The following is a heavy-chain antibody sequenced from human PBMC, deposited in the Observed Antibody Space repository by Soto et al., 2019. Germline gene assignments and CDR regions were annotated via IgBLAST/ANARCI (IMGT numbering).Heavy chain of an antibody. CDR1: GYTFASYA. CDR2: MNPNSGNT. J-gene: IGHJ4*02. V-gene: IGHV1-8*02. D-gene: IGHD4-17*01. CDR3: ARTLYGDNVDY. Sequence: GASVKVSCKASGYTFASYANSWMRQAPGQGLEWMGWMNPNSGNTGYAQKFQGRVTMTRNTSISTAYMELSSLRSEDTAVYYCARTLYGDNVDYWGQGTLVTVSS.